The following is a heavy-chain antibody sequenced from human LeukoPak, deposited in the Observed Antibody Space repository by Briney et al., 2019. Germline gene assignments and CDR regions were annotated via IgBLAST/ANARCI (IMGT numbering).Heavy chain of an antibody. V-gene: IGHV3-15*01. J-gene: IGHJ4*02. CDR1: GFTFSNAW. CDR2: IKSKTDGGTT. CDR3: TTNGLRLGELSYPGYFDY. Sequence: PGGSLRLSCAASGFTFSNAWTSWVRQAPGKGLEWVGRIKSKTDGGTTDYAAPVKGRFTISRDDSKNTLYLQMNSLKTEDTAVYYCTTNGLRLGELSYPGYFDYWGQGTLVTVSS. D-gene: IGHD3-16*02.